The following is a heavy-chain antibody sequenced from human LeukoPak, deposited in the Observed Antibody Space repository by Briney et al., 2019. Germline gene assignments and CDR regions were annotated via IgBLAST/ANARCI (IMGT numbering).Heavy chain of an antibody. Sequence: SETLSLTCTVSGDSISSSHYYWGWIRQSPGKGLEWIGSVYSGGETHYNPSLNSRVTIFLDTSKNRFSLNLISVTATDTAVYYCVRDYSNFVQGDWGQGTLVTVSS. V-gene: IGHV4-39*02. J-gene: IGHJ4*02. D-gene: IGHD4-11*01. CDR2: VYSGGET. CDR3: VRDYSNFVQGD. CDR1: GDSISSSHYY.